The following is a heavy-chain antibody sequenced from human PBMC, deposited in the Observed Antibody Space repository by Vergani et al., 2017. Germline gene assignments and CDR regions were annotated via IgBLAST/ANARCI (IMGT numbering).Heavy chain of an antibody. Sequence: QEQLVQSGSELKKPGASVKVSCTASGYSFNNYAIHWVRQAPGQGLEWMGWINPTTGNPTYARALTGRFVFSLDTSISTAYLQIGSLKAEDTAVYFCARAKRGRLAVGATVSWGRGSLLGVCS. CDR3: ARAKRGRLAVGATVS. V-gene: IGHV7-4-1*01. D-gene: IGHD6-19*01. CDR2: INPTTGNP. CDR1: GYSFNNYA. J-gene: IGHJ5*02.